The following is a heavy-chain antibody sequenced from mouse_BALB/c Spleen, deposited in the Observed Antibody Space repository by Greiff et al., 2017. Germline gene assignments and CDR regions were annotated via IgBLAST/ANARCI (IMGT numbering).Heavy chain of an antibody. V-gene: IGHV5-6-3*01. CDR3: ARGGLRRRNFDY. CDR2: INSNGGST. J-gene: IGHJ2*01. CDR1: GFTFSSYG. D-gene: IGHD2-4*01. Sequence: EVMLVESGGGLVQPGGSLKLSCAASGFTFSSYGMSWVRQTPDKRLELVATINSNGGSTYYPDSVKGRFTISRDNAKNTLYLQMSSLKSEDTAMYYCARGGLRRRNFDYWGQGTTLTVSS.